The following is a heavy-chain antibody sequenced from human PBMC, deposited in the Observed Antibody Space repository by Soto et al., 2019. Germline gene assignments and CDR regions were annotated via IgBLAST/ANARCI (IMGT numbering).Heavy chain of an antibody. CDR2: IYYTGNT. CDR3: ASGHDAYKVRY. D-gene: IGHD1-1*01. J-gene: IGHJ4*02. V-gene: IGHV4-31*03. CDR1: GGSISSGGTGSY. Sequence: QVQLQESGPGLVKPSQTLSLTCTVSGGSISSGGTGSYWTWIRQLPGKGLEWIGYIYYTGNTYYNRSLKSRPTISIDTSENQFSLKLTSVTAADTAAYFCASGHDAYKVRYWGQGTLVTVSS.